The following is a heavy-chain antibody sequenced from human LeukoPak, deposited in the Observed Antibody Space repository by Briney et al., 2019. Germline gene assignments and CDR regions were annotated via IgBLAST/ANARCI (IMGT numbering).Heavy chain of an antibody. CDR1: GFTFSSYA. J-gene: IGHJ4*02. V-gene: IGHV3-30*04. CDR2: ISYDGSNK. D-gene: IGHD6-19*01. Sequence: GGSLRLSCAASGFTFSSYAMHWVRQAPGKGLEWVAVISYDGSNKYYADSVKGRFTTSRDNSKNTLYLQMNSLRAEDTAVYYCARDYLAVAGKASYFDYWGQGTLVTVSS. CDR3: ARDYLAVAGKASYFDY.